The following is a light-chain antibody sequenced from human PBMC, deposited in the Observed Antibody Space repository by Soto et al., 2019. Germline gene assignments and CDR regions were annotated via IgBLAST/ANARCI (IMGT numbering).Light chain of an antibody. CDR1: SSDVGSYNL. J-gene: IGLJ1*01. Sequence: QSALTQPASVSGSPGQSITISCTGTSSDVGSYNLVSWYQQHPGKAPKLLIYEVRRWPSGVSDRFSGSKSGNTAYLTISGLQAEDEADYYCCSYAGNITPYVFGTGTKVTVL. CDR2: EVR. V-gene: IGLV2-23*02. CDR3: CSYAGNITPYV.